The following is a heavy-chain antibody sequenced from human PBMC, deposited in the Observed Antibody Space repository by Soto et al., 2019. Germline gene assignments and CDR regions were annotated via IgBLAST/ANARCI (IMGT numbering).Heavy chain of an antibody. D-gene: IGHD6-19*01. J-gene: IGHJ6*02. CDR3: ARVYSSSSVDSSGWYHHSFFYYYGMDV. Sequence: QVQLVQSGAEVKKPGASVKVSCKASGYTFTSYGISWVRQAPGQGLEWMGWISAYNGNTNNAQKLQGRVTMTTDTSTSTAYMELGSLRSDDRAVYYCARVYSSSSVDSSGWYHHSFFYYYGMDVWGQGTTVTVSS. CDR2: ISAYNGNT. CDR1: GYTFTSYG. V-gene: IGHV1-18*01.